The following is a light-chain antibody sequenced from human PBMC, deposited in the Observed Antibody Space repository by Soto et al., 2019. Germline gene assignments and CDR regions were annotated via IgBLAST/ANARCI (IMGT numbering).Light chain of an antibody. Sequence: DIQMPQSPSTLSASIGDRVTITCRASQSISSWLAWYQQKPGKAPKLLIYDASSLESGVPSRFSGSGSDTEFTLTINNLQPDDFATYHCQQYNRYSLTFGGGTKV. CDR2: DAS. CDR3: QQYNRYSLT. J-gene: IGKJ4*01. CDR1: QSISSW. V-gene: IGKV1-5*01.